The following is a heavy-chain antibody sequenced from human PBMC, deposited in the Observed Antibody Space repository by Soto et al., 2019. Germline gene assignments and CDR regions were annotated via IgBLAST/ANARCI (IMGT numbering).Heavy chain of an antibody. D-gene: IGHD3-9*01. CDR1: SYTFTSYG. Sequence: QVQLVQSGAEVKKPGASVKVSCKASSYTFTSYGISWVRQAPGQGLEWKGWISAYNGNTNYAQKLQGRVTMTTDTSTSTAYMELRSLRSDDTAVYYCARWDYDILTGYPQGWDDNWGQGTLVTVSS. CDR2: ISAYNGNT. J-gene: IGHJ4*02. V-gene: IGHV1-18*01. CDR3: ARWDYDILTGYPQGWDDN.